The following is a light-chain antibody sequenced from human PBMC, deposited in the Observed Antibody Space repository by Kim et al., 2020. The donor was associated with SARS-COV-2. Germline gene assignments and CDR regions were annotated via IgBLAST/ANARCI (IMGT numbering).Light chain of an antibody. CDR2: EVT. CDR1: SSDVGGYNY. J-gene: IGLJ3*02. V-gene: IGLV2-8*01. Sequence: GQSVTISCTGTSSDVGGYNYVSWYQQHPGKAPKRIIYEVTKRPSGVPDRFSGSKSGNTASLTVSGLQAEDEADYYCSSYAGTDNLLFGGGTQLTVL. CDR3: SSYAGTDNLL.